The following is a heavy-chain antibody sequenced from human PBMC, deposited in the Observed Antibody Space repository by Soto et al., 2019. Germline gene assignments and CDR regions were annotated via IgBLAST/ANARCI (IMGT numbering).Heavy chain of an antibody. J-gene: IGHJ5*02. CDR2: IYHGGST. CDR1: SGSIRSTNW. CDR3: ARSSGARWLDP. V-gene: IGHV4-4*02. D-gene: IGHD2-15*01. Sequence: QVQLQESGPGLVKPSGTLSLTCAVSSGSIRSTNWWSWVRQSPGKGLEWIGEIYHGGSTNYNPSLKSRVTISVDKSKNQFSQNLSSVTAADTAVYYCARSSGARWLDPWGQGTLVTVSS.